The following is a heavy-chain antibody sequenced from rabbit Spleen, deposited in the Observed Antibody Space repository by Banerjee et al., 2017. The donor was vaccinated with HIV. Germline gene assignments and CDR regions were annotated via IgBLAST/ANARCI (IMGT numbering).Heavy chain of an antibody. V-gene: IGHV1S45*01. CDR1: GFDFSSDYD. CDR2: IWTGDGYT. CDR3: ASAYSDIYFDL. J-gene: IGHJ4*01. Sequence: QEQLVESGGGLVQPGGYLKLSGKASGFDFSSDYDMGWVRQAPGKGLEWIGCIWTGDGYTWYASWAKGRFTISKTSSTTVTLQMTSLTAADTATYFCASAYSDIYFDLWGPGTLVTVS. D-gene: IGHD6-1*01.